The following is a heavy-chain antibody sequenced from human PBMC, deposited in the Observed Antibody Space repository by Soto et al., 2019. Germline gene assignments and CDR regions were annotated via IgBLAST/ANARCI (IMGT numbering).Heavy chain of an antibody. CDR1: EFTFSNYA. Sequence: EVQLLESGGGLVQPGGSLRLSCAASEFTFSNYAMSWVRQAPGKGLEWVSAISYGGGTTYYADSVKGRFTISRDNSKNTLDLQMNSLRAEDTAVYYCANNPGYYYDSTGYHFDYWGQGTLVTVSS. CDR3: ANNPGYYYDSTGYHFDY. CDR2: ISYGGGTT. J-gene: IGHJ4*02. D-gene: IGHD3-22*01. V-gene: IGHV3-23*01.